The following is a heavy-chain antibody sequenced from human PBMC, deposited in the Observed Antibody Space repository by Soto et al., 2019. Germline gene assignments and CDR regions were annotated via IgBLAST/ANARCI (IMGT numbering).Heavy chain of an antibody. CDR2: IIPIFGTA. D-gene: IGHD6-19*01. CDR1: GGTFSSYA. V-gene: IGHV1-69*13. Sequence: SVKVSCKASGGTFSSYAISWVRQAPGQGLEWMGGIIPIFGTANYAQKFQGRVTITADESTSTAYMELSSLRSEDTAVYYCAREPSSGWSAGPFDYWGQGTLVTVSS. CDR3: AREPSSGWSAGPFDY. J-gene: IGHJ4*02.